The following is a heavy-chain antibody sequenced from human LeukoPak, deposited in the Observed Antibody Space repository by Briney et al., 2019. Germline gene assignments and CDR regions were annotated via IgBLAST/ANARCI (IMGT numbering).Heavy chain of an antibody. V-gene: IGHV3-7*01. D-gene: IGHD3-22*01. J-gene: IGHJ4*02. CDR1: GYTFSSYW. CDR2: IKRDGSEK. CDR3: ATDDNSGSDY. Sequence: GGSLRLSCAASGYTFSSYWMCWVRQAPGKGLEWVANIKRDGSEKYYVDSVEGRFTISRDNAKNSLYVQMNSLRAVDTAVYYCATDDNSGSDYWGQGTLVTVSS.